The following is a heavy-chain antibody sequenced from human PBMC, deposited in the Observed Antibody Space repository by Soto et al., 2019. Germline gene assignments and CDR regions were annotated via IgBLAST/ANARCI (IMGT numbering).Heavy chain of an antibody. D-gene: IGHD3-10*01. Sequence: ASLKVSCKASGSTFTSYAGHCVRQAPGQRRGWMGWINAGNGNTKYSQKFQGRVTITRDTSASTAYMELRSLRSEDMAVYYCVVSGFGELTGWFDYWGQGTLVTVSS. J-gene: IGHJ4*02. V-gene: IGHV1-3*03. CDR2: INAGNGNT. CDR1: GSTFTSYA. CDR3: VVSGFGELTGWFDY.